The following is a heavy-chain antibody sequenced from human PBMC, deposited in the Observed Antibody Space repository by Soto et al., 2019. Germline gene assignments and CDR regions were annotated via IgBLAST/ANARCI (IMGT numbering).Heavy chain of an antibody. Sequence: SVKVSCKASGGTFSSYAISWVRQAPGQGLEWMGGIIPIFGTANYAQKFQGRVTITADESTSTAYMELSSLRSEDTAVYYCARDRTPDYYDSSGYDYWGQGTLVTSPQ. CDR3: ARDRTPDYYDSSGYDY. CDR2: IIPIFGTA. CDR1: GGTFSSYA. V-gene: IGHV1-69*13. D-gene: IGHD3-22*01. J-gene: IGHJ4*02.